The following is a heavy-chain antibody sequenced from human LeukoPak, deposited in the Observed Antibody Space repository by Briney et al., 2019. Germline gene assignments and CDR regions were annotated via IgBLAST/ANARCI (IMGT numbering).Heavy chain of an antibody. CDR3: ARHFSDSSGYYYAFEFDY. CDR2: IYYSGST. CDR1: GGSLSSSSYY. D-gene: IGHD3-22*01. J-gene: IGHJ4*02. Sequence: SGTLSLTCTVSGGSLSSSSYYWGWIRQPPGKGLEWIGSIYYSGSTYYNPSLKSRVTISVDTSKNQFSLKLSSVTAADTAVYYCARHFSDSSGYYYAFEFDYWGQGTLVTVSS. V-gene: IGHV4-39*01.